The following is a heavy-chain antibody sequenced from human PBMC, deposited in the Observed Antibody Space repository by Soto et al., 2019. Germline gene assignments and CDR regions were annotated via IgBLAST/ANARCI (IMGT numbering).Heavy chain of an antibody. V-gene: IGHV4-30-4*01. J-gene: IGHJ5*02. CDR3: ARAERCSSTSCYSGSWFDP. Sequence: PSETLSLTCTVSGGSISSGDYYWSWIRQPPGKGLEWIGYIYYSGSTYYNPSLKSRVTISVDTSKNQFSLKLSSVTAADTAVYYCARAERCSSTSCYSGSWFDPWGQGTLVTVS. CDR2: IYYSGST. CDR1: GGSISSGDYY. D-gene: IGHD2-2*01.